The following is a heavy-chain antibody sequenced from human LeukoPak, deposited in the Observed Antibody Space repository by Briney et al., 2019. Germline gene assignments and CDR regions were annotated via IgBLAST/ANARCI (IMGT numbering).Heavy chain of an antibody. CDR2: INHSGST. CDR3: ARFHMAGTWRGMNY. V-gene: IGHV4-34*01. J-gene: IGHJ4*02. D-gene: IGHD6-19*01. CDR1: GGSFSGYY. Sequence: SETLSLTCVVYGGSFSGYYWSWIRQPPGKGLEWIGEINHSGSTNYNPSLKSRVTISVDTSKNQFSLKLSSLTAADTAVYYCARFHMAGTWRGMNYWGQGTLVTVSS.